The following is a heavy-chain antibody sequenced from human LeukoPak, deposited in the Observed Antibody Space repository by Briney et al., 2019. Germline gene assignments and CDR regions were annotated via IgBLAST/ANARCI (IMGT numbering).Heavy chain of an antibody. D-gene: IGHD1-1*01. V-gene: IGHV3-15*01. CDR2: IKNSGTT. J-gene: IGHJ4*02. CDR3: TTGTLGTTGTTGY. CDR1: GFNVSSNY. Sequence: PGGSLRLSCGASGFNVSSNYMTWVRQAPGKGLEWVGRIKNSGTTDYAAPVKGRFSISRDDSKNTVYVQINSLKSEDTAVYYCTTGTLGTTGTTGYWGQGTLVTVSS.